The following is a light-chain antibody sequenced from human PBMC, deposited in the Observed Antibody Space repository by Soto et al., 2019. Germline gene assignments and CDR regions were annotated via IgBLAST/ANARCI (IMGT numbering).Light chain of an antibody. V-gene: IGLV3-21*02. CDR2: DDG. CDR3: QVWDSSSDLWV. Sequence: SYELTQPPSVSVAPGQTARITCGGDNIGSKSVHWYQQKPGQAPVLVVYDDGDRPSGIPERFSGSNSGNTATLTISRVEAGDEADYYCQVWDSSSDLWVFGGGTKVTVL. CDR1: NIGSKS. J-gene: IGLJ3*02.